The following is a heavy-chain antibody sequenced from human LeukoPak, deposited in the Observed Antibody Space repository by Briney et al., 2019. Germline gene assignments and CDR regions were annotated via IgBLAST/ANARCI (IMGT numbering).Heavy chain of an antibody. D-gene: IGHD3-16*01. Sequence: PGGSVRLSCAESGFTFSSYGMHWVRQAPGKGLEWVAVIWYDGSNKYYADSVKGRFTISRDNSKNTLYLQMNSLRAEDTAVYYCAREGVGDGAFDIWGQGTMVTVSS. J-gene: IGHJ3*02. CDR3: AREGVGDGAFDI. V-gene: IGHV3-33*01. CDR1: GFTFSSYG. CDR2: IWYDGSNK.